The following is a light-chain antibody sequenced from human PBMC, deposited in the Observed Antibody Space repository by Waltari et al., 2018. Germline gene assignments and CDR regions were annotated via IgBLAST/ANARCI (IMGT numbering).Light chain of an antibody. CDR2: AAS. Sequence: DIQMTQSPSTLSAFVGERVIITCRPSQAISNYVAWFQQKPGKAPKSLISAASSLQSGVPSKFSGSGSGTDFALTISSLQPEDFATYYCQQYYIVPYTFGQGTELEI. CDR3: QQYYIVPYT. J-gene: IGKJ2*01. CDR1: QAISNY. V-gene: IGKV1-16*02.